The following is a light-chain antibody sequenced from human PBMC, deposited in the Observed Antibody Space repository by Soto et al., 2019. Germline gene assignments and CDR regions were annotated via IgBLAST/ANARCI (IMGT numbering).Light chain of an antibody. CDR2: DAS. J-gene: IGKJ5*01. Sequence: EIVLTQSPATLSLSPGERATLSCRASQSVGYHLAWYQQKPGQAPRLLIYDASNRATGIPARFSGSGSGTDFTLAISSLEPEDFAVYYCHQRSNWPPTFGQGTRLEIK. V-gene: IGKV3-11*01. CDR1: QSVGYH. CDR3: HQRSNWPPT.